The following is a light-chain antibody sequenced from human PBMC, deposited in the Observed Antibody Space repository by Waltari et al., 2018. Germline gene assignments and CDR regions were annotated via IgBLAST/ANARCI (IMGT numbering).Light chain of an antibody. CDR2: DVI. J-gene: IGLJ2*01. V-gene: IGLV2-11*01. Sequence: QSALTQPRSVSGSPGQSVTIPCTGTSSDVGGYNYVSWYQHHPGKAPKLLIFDVIKRPSGVPDRFSGSKSGNTASLTISGLQAEDEADYYCCSYAGSYTVVFGGGTRLTVL. CDR3: CSYAGSYTVV. CDR1: SSDVGGYNY.